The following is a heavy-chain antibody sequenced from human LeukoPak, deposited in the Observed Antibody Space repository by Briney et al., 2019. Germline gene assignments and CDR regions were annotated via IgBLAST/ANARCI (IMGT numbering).Heavy chain of an antibody. Sequence: GGSLRLSCAASGFTFSNYAMSWVRQAPGKGLEWVSAISSSGGSAYYADSVKGRFTISRDNSKNTLYLQMNSLRAEDTAVYYCAKDDCSGGSCYSGHDHWGQGTLVTVSP. D-gene: IGHD2-15*01. J-gene: IGHJ4*02. CDR2: ISSSGGSA. V-gene: IGHV3-23*01. CDR1: GFTFSNYA. CDR3: AKDDCSGGSCYSGHDH.